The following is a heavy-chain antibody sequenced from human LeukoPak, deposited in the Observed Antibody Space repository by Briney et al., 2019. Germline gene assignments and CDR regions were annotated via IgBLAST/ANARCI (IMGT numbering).Heavy chain of an antibody. D-gene: IGHD2-2*01. CDR1: GFTFSSYA. Sequence: GGSLRLSCAASGFTFSSYAMSWVRQAPGKGLEWVSAISGSGGSTYYADSVKGRFSISRDNSKNTPYLQLNSLRAEDTAVYHCAKEKAGYCSSTSCFHGYDYWGQGTLVTVSS. CDR2: ISGSGGST. V-gene: IGHV3-23*01. CDR3: AKEKAGYCSSTSCFHGYDY. J-gene: IGHJ4*02.